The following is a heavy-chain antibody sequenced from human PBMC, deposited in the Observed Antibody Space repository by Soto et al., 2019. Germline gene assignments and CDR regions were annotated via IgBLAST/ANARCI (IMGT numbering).Heavy chain of an antibody. CDR3: ARDSSGYNNWFDP. CDR2: IYYSGCT. J-gene: IGHJ5*02. V-gene: IGHV4-31*03. CDR1: GGSISSGGYY. D-gene: IGHD3-22*01. Sequence: QVQLQESGPGLVKPSQTLSLTCTVSGGSISSGGYYWSWIRQHPGTGLEWIGYIYYSGCTYYTPSLWCRVTISVDTSKNQFSLKLSSVTAADTAVYYCARDSSGYNNWFDPWGQGTLVTVSS.